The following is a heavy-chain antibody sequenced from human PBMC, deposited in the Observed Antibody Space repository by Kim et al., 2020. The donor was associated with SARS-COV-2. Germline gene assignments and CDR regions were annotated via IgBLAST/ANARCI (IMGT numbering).Heavy chain of an antibody. CDR3: ARGLVTVVPASPPIRKDV. D-gene: IGHD2-2*01. CDR2: INHSGST. Sequence: SETLSLTCAVYGGSFSGYYWSWIRQPPGKGLEWIGEINHSGSTNYNPSLKSRVTISVDTSKNQFSLKLSSVTAADTAVYYCARGLVTVVPASPPIRKDVWGQGTTVTVSS. CDR1: GGSFSGYY. J-gene: IGHJ6*02. V-gene: IGHV4-34*01.